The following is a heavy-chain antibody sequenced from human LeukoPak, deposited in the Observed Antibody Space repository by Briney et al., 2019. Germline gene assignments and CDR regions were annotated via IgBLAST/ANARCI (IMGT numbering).Heavy chain of an antibody. J-gene: IGHJ4*02. CDR3: ARDPRDRYESGIDY. Sequence: SETLSLTCAVYGGSFSGYYWSWIRQPPRKGLEWIGSIYHSGSTYYNPSLKSRVTISVDTSKNQFSLKLSSVTAADTAVYYCARDPRDRYESGIDYWGQGTLVTVSS. D-gene: IGHD1-14*01. CDR2: IYHSGST. V-gene: IGHV4-34*01. CDR1: GGSFSGYY.